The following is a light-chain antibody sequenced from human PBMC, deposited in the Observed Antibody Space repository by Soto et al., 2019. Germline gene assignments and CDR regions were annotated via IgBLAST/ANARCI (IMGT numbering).Light chain of an antibody. V-gene: IGLV2-14*01. CDR2: EVT. J-gene: IGLJ1*01. Sequence: QSVLTQPAPVSVSPGQSITFSCTGTSSDVGAYDYVSWYQHHPGKAPKLIIYEVTNRPSGVSNRFSGSKSGNTASLTISGLQAEDEADYYCNSYTRSTKYVFGTGTKVTVL. CDR1: SSDVGAYDY. CDR3: NSYTRSTKYV.